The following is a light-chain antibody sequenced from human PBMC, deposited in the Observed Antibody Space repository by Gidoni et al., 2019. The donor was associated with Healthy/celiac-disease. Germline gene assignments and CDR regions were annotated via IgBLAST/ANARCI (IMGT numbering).Light chain of an antibody. J-gene: IGKJ3*01. CDR3: QQYGSSPLFT. V-gene: IGKV3-20*01. CDR2: GAS. CDR1: QSVSSSY. Sequence: EMVLTQSPGHLSLSQGERATLACRASQSVSSSYLAWYQQKPGQAPRLLIYGASSRATGIPDRFSRSGSGTDFTLPIRRLEPEDFAVYYCQQYGSSPLFTFGPGTKVDIK.